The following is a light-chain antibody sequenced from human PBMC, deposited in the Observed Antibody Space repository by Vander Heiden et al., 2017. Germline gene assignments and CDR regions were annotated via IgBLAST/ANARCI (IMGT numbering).Light chain of an antibody. V-gene: IGKV4-1*01. CDR1: QSVLYSSNNKNY. J-gene: IGKJ4*01. CDR2: WAS. CDR3: LQDDSSLLT. Sequence: DIVMTQSPDSLAVSLGERATINCKSSQSVLYSSNNKNYLAWYQQRPGQPPKLLIYWASTRESGVPDRFSGSGSGTEFTLTISSLQAEDVAVYYCLQDDSSLLTFGGGTKVEIK.